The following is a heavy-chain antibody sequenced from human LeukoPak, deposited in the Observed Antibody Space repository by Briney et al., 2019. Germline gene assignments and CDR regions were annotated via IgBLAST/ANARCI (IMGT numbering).Heavy chain of an antibody. V-gene: IGHV4-59*12. J-gene: IGHJ4*02. CDR2: IYYSGST. D-gene: IGHD2-2*01. CDR3: ARDRRYCSSTSCPTYYFDY. Sequence: SETLSLTCTVSGGSISSYYWSWIRQPPGKGLEWIGYIYYSGSTNYNPSLKSRVTISVDTSKNQFSLKLSSATAADTAVYYCARDRRYCSSTSCPTYYFDYWGQGTLVTVSS. CDR1: GGSISSYY.